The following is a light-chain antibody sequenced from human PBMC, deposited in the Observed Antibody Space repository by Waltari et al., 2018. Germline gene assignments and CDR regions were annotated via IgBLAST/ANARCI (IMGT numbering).Light chain of an antibody. CDR3: QNHERLPAT. V-gene: IGKV3-20*01. CDR1: QNIGRY. CDR2: AAS. J-gene: IGKJ1*01. Sequence: ELVLTQSPGTLSLSPGARATLSCRASQNIGRYLVWYQQKPGQPPRLLIYAASTRATGIPDRFIGSGSGTDFSLTIARLEPEDFAVYFCQNHERLPATFGQGTKVEI.